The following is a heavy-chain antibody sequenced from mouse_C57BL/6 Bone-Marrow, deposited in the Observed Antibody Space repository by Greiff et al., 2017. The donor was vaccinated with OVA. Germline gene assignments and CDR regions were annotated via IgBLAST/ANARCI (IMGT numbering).Heavy chain of an antibody. D-gene: IGHD2-1*01. V-gene: IGHV5-4*01. J-gene: IGHJ4*01. CDR3: ARDTMVTAYYAMDY. Sequence: EVQVVESGGGLVKPGGSLKLSCAASGFTFSSYAMSWVRQPPEKRLEWVATISDGGSYTYYPDNVKGRFTISRDNAKNNLYLQMSHLKSEDTAMYYCARDTMVTAYYAMDYWGQGTSVTVSS. CDR2: ISDGGSYT. CDR1: GFTFSSYA.